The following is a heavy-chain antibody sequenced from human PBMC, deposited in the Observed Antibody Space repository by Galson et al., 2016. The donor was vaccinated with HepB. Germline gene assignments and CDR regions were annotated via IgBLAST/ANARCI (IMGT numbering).Heavy chain of an antibody. CDR2: IFHSGNT. CDR3: ARGAYDFWSGYYSRFDQ. J-gene: IGHJ4*02. CDR1: NDSISGYY. Sequence: ETLSLTCSVSNDSISGYYWSWIRQPPGKGLEWIGFIFHSGNTKYNPSLKSRVTISVDTSKKQISLKLTSVTAADTAIYYCARGAYDFWSGYYSRFDQWGQGTLVTVSS. D-gene: IGHD3-3*01. V-gene: IGHV4-59*13.